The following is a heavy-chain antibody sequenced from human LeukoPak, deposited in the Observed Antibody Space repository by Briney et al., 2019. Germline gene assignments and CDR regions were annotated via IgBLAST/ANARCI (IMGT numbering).Heavy chain of an antibody. J-gene: IGHJ4*02. Sequence: SETLSLTCTVSGGSISSYYWSWIRQPPGKGLEWIGYIYYSGSTNYNPSLKSRVTISVDTSKNQFSLKLSSVTAADMAVYYCASALAAAGTTFDYWGQGTLVTVSS. CDR3: ASALAAAGTTFDY. V-gene: IGHV4-59*01. D-gene: IGHD6-13*01. CDR1: GGSISSYY. CDR2: IYYSGST.